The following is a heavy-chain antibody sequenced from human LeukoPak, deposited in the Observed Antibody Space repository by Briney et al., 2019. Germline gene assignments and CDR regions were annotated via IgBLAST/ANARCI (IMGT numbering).Heavy chain of an antibody. J-gene: IGHJ4*02. D-gene: IGHD3-22*01. CDR2: IIPILGIA. CDR1: GGTFSSYA. V-gene: IGHV1-69*04. CDR3: ARVVPIDSSGYYYSFDY. Sequence: SVTVSCKASGGTFSSYAISWVRQAPGQGLEWMGRIIPILGIANHAQKFQGRVTITADKSTSTAYMELSSLRSEDTAVYYCARVVPIDSSGYYYSFDYWGQGTLVTVSS.